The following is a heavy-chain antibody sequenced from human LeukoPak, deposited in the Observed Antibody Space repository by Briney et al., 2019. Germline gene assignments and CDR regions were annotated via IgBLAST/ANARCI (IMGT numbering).Heavy chain of an antibody. J-gene: IGHJ4*02. CDR1: GFDFSTYS. D-gene: IGHD6-19*01. V-gene: IGHV3-23*01. Sequence: GGSLRLSCAASGFDFSTYSIDWVRQAPGKGLEWVSGISGSGGSTYYADSVKGRFTISRDNSKNTVYLQMNSLRAEDTAVYYCAKTTTGYSSGRYPGWPVDYWGQGTLVTVSS. CDR2: ISGSGGST. CDR3: AKTTTGYSSGRYPGWPVDY.